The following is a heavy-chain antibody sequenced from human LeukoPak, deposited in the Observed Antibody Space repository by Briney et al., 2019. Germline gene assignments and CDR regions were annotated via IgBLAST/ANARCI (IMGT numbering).Heavy chain of an antibody. CDR1: GASVSSSTYY. V-gene: IGHV4-39*07. J-gene: IGHJ4*02. CDR3: ARGVFYYDSSGRGYYFDY. Sequence: SETLSLTCTVSGASVSSSTYYWGWIRQPPGKGLEWIGSFYYGGNTYYNLSLKSRVTISVDTSKNQFSLKLTSVTAADTAVYYCARGVFYYDSSGRGYYFDYWGQGTLVTVSS. CDR2: FYYGGNT. D-gene: IGHD3-22*01.